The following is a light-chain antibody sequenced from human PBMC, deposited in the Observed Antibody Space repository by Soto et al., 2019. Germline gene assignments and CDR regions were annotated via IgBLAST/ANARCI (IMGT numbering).Light chain of an antibody. V-gene: IGKV1-5*03. CDR3: QQYKTFWS. Sequence: DIQMTQSPSTLSASVGDRITITCRASQSISSWLAWYQQKPGKAPKVLIYKASSLEVGVPSRFIGSGSGTEFTLTISSLQPDDFATYYCQQYKTFWSFGQGTKVEIK. CDR2: KAS. J-gene: IGKJ1*01. CDR1: QSISSW.